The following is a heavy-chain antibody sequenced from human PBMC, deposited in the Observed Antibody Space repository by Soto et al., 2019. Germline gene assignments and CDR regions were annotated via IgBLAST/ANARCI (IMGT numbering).Heavy chain of an antibody. CDR2: ISSSSNYR. J-gene: IGHJ6*02. CDR3: ASDSSRRGSSASSYLASYYYGMDV. Sequence: GGSLRLSCAASGFTFSDYYMSWVRQAPGKGLEWLSYISSSSNYRNYADSVEGRFTISRDNAKNSLYMQMNSLRAEDTAVYYCASDSSRRGSSASSYLASYYYGMDVWGQGTTVTVSS. V-gene: IGHV3-11*06. CDR1: GFTFSDYY. D-gene: IGHD5-18*01.